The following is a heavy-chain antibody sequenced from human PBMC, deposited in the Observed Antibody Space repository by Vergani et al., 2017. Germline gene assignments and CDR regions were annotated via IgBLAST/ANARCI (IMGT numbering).Heavy chain of an antibody. CDR3: AKEAGSGPTPVDL. Sequence: EVQLVESGGVVVQPGGSLRLSCAASGFTFDDYTMHLVRQAPGKGLEWVACIGAYGDTAHYADSVKGRFTIPRDNNKKTLHLQMKSLSGEDTALYYCAKEAGSGPTPVDLWGLGTLVTVSS. CDR2: IGAYGDTA. D-gene: IGHD3-10*01. CDR1: GFTFDDYT. J-gene: IGHJ5*02. V-gene: IGHV3-43*01.